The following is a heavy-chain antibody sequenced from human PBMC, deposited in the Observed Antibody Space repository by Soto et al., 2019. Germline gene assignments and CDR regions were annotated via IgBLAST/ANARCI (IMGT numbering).Heavy chain of an antibody. CDR3: ARGGQLDYYYYGMDV. V-gene: IGHV4-61*01. Sequence: QVQLQESGPGLVKPSETLSLTCTVSGGSVSSGSYYWSWIRQPPGKGLEWIGYIYYSGSTNYNPSLKSRVTISVDTSKNQFSRKLSSVTAADTAVYYCARGGQLDYYYYGMDVWGQGTTVTVSS. J-gene: IGHJ6*02. D-gene: IGHD6-6*01. CDR1: GGSVSSGSYY. CDR2: IYYSGST.